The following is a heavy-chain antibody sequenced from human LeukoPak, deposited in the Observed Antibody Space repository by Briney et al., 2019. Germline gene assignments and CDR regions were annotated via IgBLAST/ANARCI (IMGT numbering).Heavy chain of an antibody. CDR1: GFTVSSNY. D-gene: IGHD4-17*01. CDR3: ARMVYGDFDY. V-gene: IGHV3-53*01. Sequence: PGRSLRLSCAASGFTVSSNYMSWVRQAPGRGLEWVSVIYSGGSTYYADSVKGRFTISRDNSKNTLYLQMNSLRAEDTAVYYCARMVYGDFDYWGQGTLVTVSS. J-gene: IGHJ4*02. CDR2: IYSGGST.